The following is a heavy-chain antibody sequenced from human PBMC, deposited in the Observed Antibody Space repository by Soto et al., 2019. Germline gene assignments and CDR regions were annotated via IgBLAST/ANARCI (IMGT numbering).Heavy chain of an antibody. CDR1: GFTSDDYA. D-gene: IGHD6-6*01. CDR3: ARESIAARRGGNYYYYYGMDV. Sequence: GGSLRLSCAASGFTSDDYAMHWVRQAPGKGLEWVSGISWNSGSIGYADSVKGRFTISRDNAKNSLYLQMNSLRAEDTSLYYCARESIAARRGGNYYYYYGMDVWGQGTTVTVSS. J-gene: IGHJ6*02. CDR2: ISWNSGSI. V-gene: IGHV3-9*02.